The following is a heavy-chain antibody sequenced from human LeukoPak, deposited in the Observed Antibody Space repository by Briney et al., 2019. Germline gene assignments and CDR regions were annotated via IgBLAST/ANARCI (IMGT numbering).Heavy chain of an antibody. CDR1: GFTFSSYW. V-gene: IGHV3-7*01. Sequence: PGGSLRLSCAASGFTFSSYWMAWVRQAPGKGLEWVANIKGEESARHQADSVKGRFTISRDNTRNSLYLQMTKLRGDDTAVYYCARDVVGSLDYWGQGTLVTVSS. CDR3: ARDVVGSLDY. CDR2: IKGEESAR. D-gene: IGHD1-26*01. J-gene: IGHJ4*02.